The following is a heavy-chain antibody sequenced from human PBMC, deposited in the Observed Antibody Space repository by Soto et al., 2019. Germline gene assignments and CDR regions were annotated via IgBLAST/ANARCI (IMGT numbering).Heavy chain of an antibody. Sequence: QAQLVQAGAEEKKPGASVKDSCKDSGYTFTRYAIHWVRPAPGQRLEWMGWINAGNGNTKYSQKFQGRVTITRDTSASTAYMELSSLKSEDTAVYYCARGDWWLVDYWGQGTLVSFSS. V-gene: IGHV1-3*05. CDR1: GYTFTRYA. J-gene: IGHJ4*02. D-gene: IGHD2-8*02. CDR2: INAGNGNT. CDR3: ARGDWWLVDY.